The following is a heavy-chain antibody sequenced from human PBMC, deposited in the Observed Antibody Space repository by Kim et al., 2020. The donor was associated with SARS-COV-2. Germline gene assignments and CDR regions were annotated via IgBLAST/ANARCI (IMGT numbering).Heavy chain of an antibody. J-gene: IGHJ4*02. D-gene: IGHD6-19*01. CDR2: IYYSGST. V-gene: IGHV4-59*01. CDR1: GGSISGYY. CDR3: ASTVAGTDEMLTFDY. Sequence: SETLSLTCTVSGGSISGYYWSWIRQPPGKGLEWIGYIYYSGSTNYNPSLKSRVTISVDTSKNQFSLKLSSVTAADTAVYYCASTVAGTDEMLTFDYWGQGTLVTVSS.